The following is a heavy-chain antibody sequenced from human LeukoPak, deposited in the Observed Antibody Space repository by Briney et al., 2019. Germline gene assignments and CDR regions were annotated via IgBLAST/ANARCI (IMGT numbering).Heavy chain of an antibody. CDR1: GFTFSTYA. CDR3: AREGGYYYDSSGLGDY. Sequence: PRGSLRLSCATSGFTFSTYAFSWVRQAPGKGLEWVADISNSGRIHYADSVKGRFTISRDNAKNSLYLQMNSLRAEDTAVYYCAREGGYYYDSSGLGDYWGQGTLVTVSS. CDR2: ISNSGRI. D-gene: IGHD3-22*01. V-gene: IGHV3-48*03. J-gene: IGHJ4*02.